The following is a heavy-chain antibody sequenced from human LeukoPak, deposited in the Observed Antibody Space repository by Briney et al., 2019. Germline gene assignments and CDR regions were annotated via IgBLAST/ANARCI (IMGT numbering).Heavy chain of an antibody. CDR3: AKDDRLLRFLH. J-gene: IGHJ4*02. CDR2: ISGSDGST. D-gene: IGHD3-16*01. Sequence: GGTLRLSCEASGYTFKGYGLTWVRQAPGKGLEWVSGISGSDGSTYYADSVKGRFTISRDNSKNTVYLQINNLRDEDTAVYYCAKDDRLLRFLHWGQGTLVTVSS. V-gene: IGHV3-23*01. CDR1: GYTFKGYG.